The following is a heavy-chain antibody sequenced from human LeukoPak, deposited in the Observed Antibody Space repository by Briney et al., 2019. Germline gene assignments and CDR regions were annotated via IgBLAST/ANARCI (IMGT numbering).Heavy chain of an antibody. CDR1: GFTFSSYG. Sequence: GRSLRLSCAASGFTFSSYGMHWVRQAPGKGLEWVAVISYDGSNKYYADSVKGRFTISRDNSNNTLYLQMNSLRAEATAVYYCAKGLVVVRAARAYYYGMDVWGQGTTVSDS. V-gene: IGHV3-30*18. D-gene: IGHD2-2*01. CDR2: ISYDGSNK. J-gene: IGHJ6*02. CDR3: AKGLVVVRAARAYYYGMDV.